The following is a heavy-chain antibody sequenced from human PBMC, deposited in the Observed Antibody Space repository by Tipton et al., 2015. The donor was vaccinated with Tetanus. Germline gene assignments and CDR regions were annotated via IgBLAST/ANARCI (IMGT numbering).Heavy chain of an antibody. D-gene: IGHD3-9*01. Sequence: GSLRLSCAASGFDFGSDWMTWVRQAPGKGLEWVANIKQDGNEKYHVDSVKGRFTISRDNGKNLLYLQMNSLRVEDTAVYYCARDVSVAGLRYFDVWGQGTLVTVSS. CDR2: IKQDGNEK. V-gene: IGHV3-7*03. J-gene: IGHJ3*01. CDR3: ARDVSVAGLRYFDV. CDR1: GFDFGSDW.